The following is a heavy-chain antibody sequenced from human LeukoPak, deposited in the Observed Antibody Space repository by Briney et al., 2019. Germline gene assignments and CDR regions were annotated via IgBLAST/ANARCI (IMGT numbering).Heavy chain of an antibody. Sequence: SETLSLTCTVSGASISSYSWSWIRQPAGKGLEWIGRIFPSGNTNYNPSLKSRVTMSVDTSKNQFSLRLSSVTAADTAVYYCAKVEAYYDSSGYLDYWGQGTLVTVSS. D-gene: IGHD3-22*01. J-gene: IGHJ4*02. V-gene: IGHV4-4*07. CDR1: GASISSYS. CDR3: AKVEAYYDSSGYLDY. CDR2: IFPSGNT.